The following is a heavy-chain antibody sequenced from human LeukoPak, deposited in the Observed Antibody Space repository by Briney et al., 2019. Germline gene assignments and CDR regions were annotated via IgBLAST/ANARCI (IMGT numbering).Heavy chain of an antibody. J-gene: IGHJ3*02. D-gene: IGHD2-21*02. Sequence: GGSLRLSCAASGFTFSSYSMNWVRQAPGKGLEWVSSISSSSSYIYYADSVKGRFTISRDNAKNSLYLQMNSLRAEDTAVYYCAKNHIVVVTAPLDIWGQGTMVTVSS. V-gene: IGHV3-21*01. CDR3: AKNHIVVVTAPLDI. CDR1: GFTFSSYS. CDR2: ISSSSSYI.